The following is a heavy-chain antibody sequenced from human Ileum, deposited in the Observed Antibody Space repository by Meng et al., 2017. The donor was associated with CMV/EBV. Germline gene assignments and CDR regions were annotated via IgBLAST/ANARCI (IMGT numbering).Heavy chain of an antibody. CDR1: GGSISRGGYY. V-gene: IGHV4-31*03. Sequence: CPVSGGSISRGGYYWSWIRQHPGKGLEWIGYIYYSGSTYYNPSLKSRVTISVDTSKNQFSLKLSSVTAADTAVYYCARESRVLGFDYWGQGTLVTVSS. J-gene: IGHJ4*02. CDR2: IYYSGST. CDR3: ARESRVLGFDY. D-gene: IGHD3-16*01.